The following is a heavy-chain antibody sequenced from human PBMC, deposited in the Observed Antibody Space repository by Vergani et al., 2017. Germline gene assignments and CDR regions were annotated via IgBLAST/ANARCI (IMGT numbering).Heavy chain of an antibody. Sequence: QVHLVESVGGVVQPGRSLRLSCVVSGFTSSYYCMHWVRQAPGKGLEWVAVISYDGTQKYYADSVKGRFTISRDNSKSTLYLQMNSLRTEDTAVYYCATKSCCTPGCQIGYFREWGQGTLVTVSS. CDR1: GFTSSYYC. CDR3: ATKSCCTPGCQIGYFRE. D-gene: IGHD1-1*01. J-gene: IGHJ1*01. V-gene: IGHV3-30*03. CDR2: ISYDGTQK.